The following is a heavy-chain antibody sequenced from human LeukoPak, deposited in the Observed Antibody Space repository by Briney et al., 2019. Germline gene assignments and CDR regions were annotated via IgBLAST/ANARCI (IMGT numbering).Heavy chain of an antibody. V-gene: IGHV3-74*01. CDR2: IKSDGKT. CDR1: GFTFSRYW. D-gene: IGHD3-22*01. J-gene: IGHJ1*01. Sequence: PGGALRLSCEASGFTFSRYWMQWVRQAPRKGVVWVSRIKSDGKTNYADSVKGRFTISRDNAKNTVSLQMDSLRAEDTGVYYCARAPSEVGGYYPEYFRHWGQGTLVTVSS. CDR3: ARAPSEVGGYYPEYFRH.